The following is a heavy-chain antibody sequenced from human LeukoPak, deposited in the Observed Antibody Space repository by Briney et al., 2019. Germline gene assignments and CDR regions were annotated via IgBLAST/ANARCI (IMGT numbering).Heavy chain of an antibody. J-gene: IGHJ4*02. CDR3: AREMGFGELLFDY. CDR2: INPNSGGT. CDR1: RYTFTGYY. V-gene: IGHV1-2*02. D-gene: IGHD3-10*01. Sequence: ASVKVSCKASRYTFTGYYMHWVRQAPGQGLEWMGWINPNSGGTNYARKFQGRVTMTRDTSISTAYMELSRLRSDDTAVYYCAREMGFGELLFDYWGQGTLVTVSS.